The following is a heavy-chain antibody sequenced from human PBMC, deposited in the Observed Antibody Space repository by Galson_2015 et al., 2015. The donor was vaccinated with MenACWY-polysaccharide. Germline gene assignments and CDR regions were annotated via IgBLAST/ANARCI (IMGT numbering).Heavy chain of an antibody. CDR3: SLVFDD. Sequence: LRLSCAASGVTFGHYWMDWVRQAPGKGLEWVTNINQDGSERNYVDSVKGRVTIYRDNAKQIVFLQMNSLRVEDTAVYFCSLVFDDWGRGTLVTVSS. J-gene: IGHJ4*02. CDR2: INQDGSER. CDR1: GVTFGHYW. V-gene: IGHV3-7*01.